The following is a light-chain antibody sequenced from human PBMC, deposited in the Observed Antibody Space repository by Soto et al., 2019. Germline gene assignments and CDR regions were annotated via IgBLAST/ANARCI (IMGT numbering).Light chain of an antibody. Sequence: DIQMTQSPSSLSASVGDRVAITCRASQSISSYLNWYQQKPGKAPKLLIYAASSLQSGVPSRFSGSGSGTDFTLTISSLQPEDFANYYCQQSYSTPNFGGGTKVDIK. CDR2: AAS. V-gene: IGKV1-39*01. J-gene: IGKJ4*01. CDR3: QQSYSTPN. CDR1: QSISSY.